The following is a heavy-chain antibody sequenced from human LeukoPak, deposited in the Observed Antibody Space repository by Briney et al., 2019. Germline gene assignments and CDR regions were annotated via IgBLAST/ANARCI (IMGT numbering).Heavy chain of an antibody. Sequence: ASVKVSCKASGGTFSSYAISWVRQAPGQGLEWMGGIIPIFGTANYAQKFQGRVTITTDESTSTAYMELSSLRSEDTAVYYCAHVGRGALHFDYWGQGTLVTVSS. CDR2: IIPIFGTA. V-gene: IGHV1-69*05. D-gene: IGHD1-26*01. CDR3: AHVGRGALHFDY. J-gene: IGHJ4*02. CDR1: GGTFSSYA.